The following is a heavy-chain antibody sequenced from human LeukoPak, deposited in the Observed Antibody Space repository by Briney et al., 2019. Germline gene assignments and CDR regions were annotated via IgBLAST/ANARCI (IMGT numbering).Heavy chain of an antibody. CDR2: ISSSSSYI. CDR3: AREMGARRAFDY. V-gene: IGHV3-21*01. Sequence: GESLRLSCAASGFTFSSYSMNWVRQAPGKGLEWVSSISSSSSYIYYADSVKGRFTISRDNAKNSLYLQMNSLRAEDTAVYYCAREMGARRAFDYWGQGTLVTVSS. J-gene: IGHJ4*02. D-gene: IGHD1-26*01. CDR1: GFTFSSYS.